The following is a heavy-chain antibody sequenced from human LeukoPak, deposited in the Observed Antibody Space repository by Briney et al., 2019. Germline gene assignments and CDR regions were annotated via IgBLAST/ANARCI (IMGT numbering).Heavy chain of an antibody. D-gene: IGHD5-24*01. Sequence: GGSLRLSCAASGFMFSSNWMSWVRLAPGKGLEWVANIKEDGTEAYYVDSVKGRFTISRDNAKNSLYLQMNSLRVEDTAVYYCAKEGRSLQTYWGQGTLVTVSS. CDR3: AKEGRSLQTY. V-gene: IGHV3-7*03. CDR1: GFMFSSNW. J-gene: IGHJ4*02. CDR2: IKEDGTEA.